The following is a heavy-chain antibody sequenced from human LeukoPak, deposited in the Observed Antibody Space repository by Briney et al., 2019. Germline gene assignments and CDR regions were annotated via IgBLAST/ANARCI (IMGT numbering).Heavy chain of an antibody. CDR1: GGSFSDYY. CDR3: ARALYSGYDFDY. D-gene: IGHD3-22*01. Sequence: SETLSLTCAVYGGSFSDYYWSWIRQPAGKGLEWIGRIYTSGSTNYNPSLKSRVTMSVDTSKNQFSLKLSSVTAADTAVYYCARALYSGYDFDYWGQGTLVTVSS. V-gene: IGHV4-59*10. J-gene: IGHJ4*02. CDR2: IYTSGST.